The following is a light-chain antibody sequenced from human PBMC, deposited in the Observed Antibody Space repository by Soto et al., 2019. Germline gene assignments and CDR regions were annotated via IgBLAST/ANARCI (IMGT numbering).Light chain of an antibody. V-gene: IGLV2-14*01. J-gene: IGLJ1*01. Sequence: QSALTQPASVSGSPGQSITISCTGTSSDVGGYNYVSWYQQHPGKAPKLMIYEVSNRPSGVSIRFSGSKSGNTASLTISGLQAEDEADYYCSSYTSSSTLEVFGTGTKLTVL. CDR1: SSDVGGYNY. CDR3: SSYTSSSTLEV. CDR2: EVS.